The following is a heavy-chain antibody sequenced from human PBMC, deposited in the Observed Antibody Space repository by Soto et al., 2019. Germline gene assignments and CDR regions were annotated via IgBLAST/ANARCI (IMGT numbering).Heavy chain of an antibody. J-gene: IGHJ6*02. CDR3: ARALTVTGDSDYYYYGMDV. CDR1: GYTFTDYY. CDR2: IDPNSGGT. V-gene: IGHV1-2*04. D-gene: IGHD4-17*01. Sequence: QVQLVQSGAEVKKPGASVKVSCKTSGYTFTDYYIHWVRQAPGQGLEWMGWIDPNSGGTNNAQKFQGWVTMTRDTSITTAYMALSRLTSDDTAMYYCARALTVTGDSDYYYYGMDVWGQGTTVTVSS.